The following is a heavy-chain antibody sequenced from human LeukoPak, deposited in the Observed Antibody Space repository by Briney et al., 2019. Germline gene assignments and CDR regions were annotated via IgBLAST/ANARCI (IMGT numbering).Heavy chain of an antibody. J-gene: IGHJ4*02. Sequence: GGSLRLSCAASGFTFSSYAMHWVRQAPGKGLEWVAVIWYDGSNKYYADSVKGRFTISRDNSKNTLYLQMNSLRAEDTAVYYCARDLTSDNYYDSSGYYDYWGQGTLVTVSS. CDR1: GFTFSSYA. V-gene: IGHV3-33*08. CDR2: IWYDGSNK. D-gene: IGHD3-22*01. CDR3: ARDLTSDNYYDSSGYYDY.